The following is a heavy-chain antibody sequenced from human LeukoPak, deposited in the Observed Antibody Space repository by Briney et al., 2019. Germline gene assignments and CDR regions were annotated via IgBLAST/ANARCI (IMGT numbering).Heavy chain of an antibody. J-gene: IGHJ4*02. CDR3: AKWGPYCVGDYCPALDS. D-gene: IGHD2-21*02. Sequence: GGSLRLSCVASRFTFSNYWMSWVRQAPGKGLEWVANINQDGSKKRYVDSMEGRFIISRDNAKESLYLRLNSLRVEDTAVYYCAKWGPYCVGDYCPALDSWGQGNLVTVSS. CDR1: RFTFSNYW. CDR2: INQDGSKK. V-gene: IGHV3-7*01.